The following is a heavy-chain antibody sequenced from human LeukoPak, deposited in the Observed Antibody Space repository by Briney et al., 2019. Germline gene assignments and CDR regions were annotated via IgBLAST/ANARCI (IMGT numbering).Heavy chain of an antibody. J-gene: IGHJ6*02. CDR2: IKHDGSEK. D-gene: IGHD3-16*01. CDR3: ARGGGLDV. CDR1: GFIFTNYF. V-gene: IGHV3-7*03. Sequence: GGSLRLSCAASGFIFTNYFMSWVRQAPGKGLEWVASIKHDGSEKYYVDSVRGRFTISRDNTKNSLYLQMSNLRAEDTAVYFCARGGGLDVWGQGATVTVSS.